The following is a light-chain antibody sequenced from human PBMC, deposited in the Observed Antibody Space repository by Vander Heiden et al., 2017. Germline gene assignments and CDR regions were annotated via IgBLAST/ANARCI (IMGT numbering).Light chain of an antibody. CDR3: QQGWT. CDR2: KAC. CDR1: QSISHW. J-gene: IGKJ1*01. V-gene: IGKV1-5*03. Sequence: DIQMTQSPSPLSASVGDRVTITCRASQSISHWLARYPQKPGKVPKVLTYKACTLESGVRSSFSGSGSGTDFTLTMSRLQPADFGTYYCQQGWTFGQGTKVEIK.